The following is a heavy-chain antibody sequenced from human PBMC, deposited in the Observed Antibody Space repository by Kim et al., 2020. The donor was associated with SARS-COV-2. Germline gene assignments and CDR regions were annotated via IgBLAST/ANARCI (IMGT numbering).Heavy chain of an antibody. V-gene: IGHV4-59*01. CDR2: IYYSGST. CDR3: ARVLRRSSWSTRAGDEAFDI. D-gene: IGHD6-13*01. Sequence: SETLSLTCTVSGGSISSYYWSWIRQPPGKGLEWIGYIYYSGSTNYNPSLKSRVTISVDTSKNQFSLKLSSVTAADTAVYYCARVLRRSSWSTRAGDEAFDIWGQGTMVTVSS. CDR1: GGSISSYY. J-gene: IGHJ3*02.